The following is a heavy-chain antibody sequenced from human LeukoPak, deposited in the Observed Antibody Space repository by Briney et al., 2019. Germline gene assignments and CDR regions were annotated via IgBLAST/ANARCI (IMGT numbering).Heavy chain of an antibody. CDR2: IYYSGST. CDR3: ARVRGSSWYDWFDP. D-gene: IGHD6-13*01. CDR1: GGSISSSSYY. J-gene: IGHJ5*02. Sequence: SETLSLTCTVSGGSISSSSYYWGWIRQPPGKGLEWIGSIYYSGSTYYNPSLKSRVTISVDTSKNQFSLKLSSVTAADTAVYYCARVRGSSWYDWFDPWGQGTLVTVSS. V-gene: IGHV4-39*07.